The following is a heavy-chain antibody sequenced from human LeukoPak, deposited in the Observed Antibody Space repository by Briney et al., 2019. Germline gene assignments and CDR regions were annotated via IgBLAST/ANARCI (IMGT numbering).Heavy chain of an antibody. CDR2: IKPSGSEK. Sequence: GRSLRLSCAASGFTFSSYGMLWARQAPEKGLEWVANIKPSGSEKHYADSVEGRFTISRDNAKNSLYLQMNSLRAEDTAVYYCARDLDTYVVLTAYDTFDIWGQGTTVTVSS. D-gene: IGHD2-21*02. J-gene: IGHJ3*02. CDR3: ARDLDTYVVLTAYDTFDI. V-gene: IGHV3-7*01. CDR1: GFTFSSYG.